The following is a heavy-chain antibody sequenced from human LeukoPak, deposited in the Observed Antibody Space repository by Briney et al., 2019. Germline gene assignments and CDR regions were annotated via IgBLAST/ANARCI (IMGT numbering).Heavy chain of an antibody. CDR2: INHSGST. V-gene: IGHV4-34*01. D-gene: IGHD3-3*01. CDR1: GGSFSGYY. CDR3: AREGGTAYYDFWSGYRGNWFDP. Sequence: PSETLSLSCAVYGGSFSGYYWSWIRQPPGKGLEWIGEINHSGSTNYNPSLKSRVTISVDTSKTQFSLKLSSVTDADTAVYYCAREGGTAYYDFWSGYRGNWFDPWSQGTLVTVSS. J-gene: IGHJ5*02.